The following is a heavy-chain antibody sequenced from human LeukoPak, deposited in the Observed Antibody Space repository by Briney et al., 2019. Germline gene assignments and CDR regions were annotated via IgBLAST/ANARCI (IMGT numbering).Heavy chain of an antibody. CDR3: ARGPSYDSTGYEYDAFDI. D-gene: IGHD3-22*01. CDR2: MNPNSGNT. CDR1: GYTFTGYD. Sequence: VSVKVSCKASGYTFTGYDINWVRQATGQGLEWMGWMNPNSGNTGYAQKFQGRVTMTRNTSISTAYMELSSLRSEDTAVYYCARGPSYDSTGYEYDAFDIWGQGTMVTVSS. J-gene: IGHJ3*02. V-gene: IGHV1-8*01.